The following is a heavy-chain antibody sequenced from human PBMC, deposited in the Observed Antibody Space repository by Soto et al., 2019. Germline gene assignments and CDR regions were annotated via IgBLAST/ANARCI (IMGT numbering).Heavy chain of an antibody. CDR2: ISSSSSTI. J-gene: IGHJ4*02. Sequence: EVQLVESGGGLVQPGGSLRLSCAASGSTFSSYSMNWVRQAPGKGLEWVSYISSSSSTIYYADSVKGRFTISRDNAKNSLYLQMNSLRDEDTAVYYCARGRYFDWLLPDYWGQGTLVTVSS. CDR1: GSTFSSYS. D-gene: IGHD3-9*01. CDR3: ARGRYFDWLLPDY. V-gene: IGHV3-48*02.